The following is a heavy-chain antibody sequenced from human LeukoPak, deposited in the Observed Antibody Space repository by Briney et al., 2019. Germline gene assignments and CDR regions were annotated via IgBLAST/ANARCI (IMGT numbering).Heavy chain of an antibody. D-gene: IGHD3-22*01. CDR2: IYSGGST. Sequence: GGSLRLSCAASGFTVSSNYMSWVRQAPGKGLEWVSVIYSGGSTYYADSVKGRFTISRDNSKNTLYLQMNSLRAEDTAVYYCASNLQYYYDSSGIFDYWGQGTLVTVSS. V-gene: IGHV3-53*01. J-gene: IGHJ4*02. CDR1: GFTVSSNY. CDR3: ASNLQYYYDSSGIFDY.